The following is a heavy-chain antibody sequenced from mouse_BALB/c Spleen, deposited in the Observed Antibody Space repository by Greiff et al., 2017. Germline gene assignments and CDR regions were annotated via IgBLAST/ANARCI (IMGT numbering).Heavy chain of an antibody. CDR2: IYPGDGDT. V-gene: IGHV1-80*01. D-gene: IGHD2-2*01. J-gene: IGHJ1*01. CDR3: ARGGYDGWYFDV. CDR1: GYAFSSYW. Sequence: VQLQQSGAELVRPGSSVKISCKASGYAFSSYWMNWVKQRPGQGLEWIGQIYPGDGDTNYNGKFKGKATLTADKSSSTAYMQLSSLTSEDSAVYFCARGGYDGWYFDVWGAGTTVTVSS.